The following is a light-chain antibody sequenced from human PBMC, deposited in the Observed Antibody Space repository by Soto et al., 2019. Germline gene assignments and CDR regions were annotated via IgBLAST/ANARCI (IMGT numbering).Light chain of an antibody. V-gene: IGKV3-20*01. CDR2: GAS. J-gene: IGKJ5*01. CDR3: QQYDDSIT. Sequence: EIVLTQSPDTLSLSPGESATLSCRASQSVSSNYLAWYQQKPGQAPRLLIYGASNRATGIPDRFSGSGSGTDFTLTISRLEPEDFAVFYCQQYDDSITFGQGTRLEIE. CDR1: QSVSSNY.